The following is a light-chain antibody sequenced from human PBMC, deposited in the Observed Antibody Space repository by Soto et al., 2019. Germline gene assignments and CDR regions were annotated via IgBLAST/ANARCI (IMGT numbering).Light chain of an antibody. Sequence: EIVLTQSPATLSLSPGERATLSCRASQSFSSYLAWYQQKPGHAPSLLIYDASNRATGIPARFSGSGSGTDFALTISSLEPEDFAVYYCQQRSNWPPGVTFGPGTKVDIK. CDR1: QSFSSY. CDR3: QQRSNWPPGVT. V-gene: IGKV3-11*01. CDR2: DAS. J-gene: IGKJ3*01.